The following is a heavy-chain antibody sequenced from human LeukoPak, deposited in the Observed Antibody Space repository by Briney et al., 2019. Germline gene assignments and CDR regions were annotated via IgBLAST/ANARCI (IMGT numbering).Heavy chain of an antibody. J-gene: IGHJ4*02. V-gene: IGHV1-69-2*01. CDR2: VDPEDGET. D-gene: IGHD3-16*01. Sequence: ASVKVSCKASGYTFTDYYMHWVQQAPGKGLEWMGRVDPEDGETIYAEKFQGRVTITADTSTDTAYMQLSSLRSEDTAVYYCATLRGTLDYWGQGTLVAVSS. CDR3: ATLRGTLDY. CDR1: GYTFTDYY.